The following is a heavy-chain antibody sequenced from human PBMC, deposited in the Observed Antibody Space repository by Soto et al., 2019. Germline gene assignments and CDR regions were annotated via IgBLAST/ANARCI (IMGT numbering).Heavy chain of an antibody. Sequence: QVQLQQWGAGLLKPSETLSLTCAVYGGFVSSGSYYWSWIRQPPGKGLEWIGEMSHSGGTHFNPSLKIRVTLSVDTSKNQFSLKMSSVTAADTALYYCARVERGTATTVVDAFDIWGPGTMVTVSS. CDR3: ARVERGTATTVVDAFDI. D-gene: IGHD1-1*01. CDR2: MSHSGGT. V-gene: IGHV4-34*01. CDR1: GGFVSSGSYY. J-gene: IGHJ3*02.